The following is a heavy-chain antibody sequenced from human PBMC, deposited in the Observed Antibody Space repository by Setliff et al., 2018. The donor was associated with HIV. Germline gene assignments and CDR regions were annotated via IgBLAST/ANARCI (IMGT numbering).Heavy chain of an antibody. CDR1: GGTFSSYA. CDR2: IIPIFGTA. J-gene: IGHJ4*02. CDR3: ARGGNYYDSSGGFDY. Sequence: SVKVSCKASGGTFSSYAISWVRQAPGQGLEWMGGIIPIFGTANYAQKFQGRVTITADESTCTAYMELSSLRSEDTAVYYCARGGNYYDSSGGFDYWGQGTLVTVSS. D-gene: IGHD3-22*01. V-gene: IGHV1-69*13.